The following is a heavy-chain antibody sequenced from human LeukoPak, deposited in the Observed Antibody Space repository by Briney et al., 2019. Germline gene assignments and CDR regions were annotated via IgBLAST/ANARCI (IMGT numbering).Heavy chain of an antibody. Sequence: GGSLRLSCAASGFTFNTYAMSWVRQAPGKGLEWVSAMSGSGGRTYYADSVKGRFTISRDNSKNTLYLQMNSLRAEDTAVYYCAKWGCSGGSCCAFDYWGQGTLVTVSS. J-gene: IGHJ4*02. CDR1: GFTFNTYA. D-gene: IGHD2-15*01. CDR3: AKWGCSGGSCCAFDY. CDR2: MSGSGGRT. V-gene: IGHV3-23*01.